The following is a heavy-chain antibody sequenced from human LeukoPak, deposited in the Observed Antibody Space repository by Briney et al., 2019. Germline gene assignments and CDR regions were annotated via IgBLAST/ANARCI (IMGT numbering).Heavy chain of an antibody. J-gene: IGHJ4*02. V-gene: IGHV4-59*01. Sequence: SETLSLTCTVSGGSISSYYWSWIRQPPGKGLEWIGYNYYSGSTNYNPSLKSRVTISVDTSKNQFSLKLSSVTAADTAVYYCARDPYGSVQFDYWGRGTLVTVSS. D-gene: IGHD3-10*01. CDR1: GGSISSYY. CDR2: NYYSGST. CDR3: ARDPYGSVQFDY.